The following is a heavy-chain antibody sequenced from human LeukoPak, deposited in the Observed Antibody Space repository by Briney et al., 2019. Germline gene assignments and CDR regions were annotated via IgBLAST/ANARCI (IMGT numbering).Heavy chain of an antibody. V-gene: IGHV3-23*01. CDR3: ARDYAWFDP. CDR2: ISGSGDST. D-gene: IGHD3-16*01. CDR1: GFALRSYV. J-gene: IGHJ5*02. Sequence: PGGSLRLSCVASGFALRSYVMNWVRQTPGKGLEWVSSISGSGDSTFYVDSVKGRFSISRDNSKNTLYLQMNSLRAEDTAVYYCARDYAWFDPWGQGTLVTVSS.